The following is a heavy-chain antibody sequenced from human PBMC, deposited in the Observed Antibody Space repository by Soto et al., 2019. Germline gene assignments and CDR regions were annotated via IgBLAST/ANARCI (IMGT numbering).Heavy chain of an antibody. CDR2: INHSGST. CDR1: GGSFSGYY. D-gene: IGHD6-13*01. CDR3: ARESSCVYYYGMDV. Sequence: SETLSLTCAVYGGSFSGYYWSWLRQPPGKGLEWIGEINHSGSTNYNPSLKSRVTISVDTSKNQFSLKLSSVTAADTAVYYCARESSCVYYYGMDVWGQGTTVTVSS. V-gene: IGHV4-34*01. J-gene: IGHJ6*02.